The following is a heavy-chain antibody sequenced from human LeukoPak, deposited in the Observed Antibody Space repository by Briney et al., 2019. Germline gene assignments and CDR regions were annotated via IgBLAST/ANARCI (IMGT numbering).Heavy chain of an antibody. CDR1: GFTFSSYW. D-gene: IGHD5-12*01. Sequence: GGSLRLSCAASGFTFSSYWMHWVRQAPGKGLVWVSRINSDGSSTSYADSVKGRFTISRDNAKNTLYLQMNSLRAEDTAVYYCARGPDIVATITGYYYYYGMDVWGQGTTVTVSS. J-gene: IGHJ6*02. V-gene: IGHV3-74*01. CDR3: ARGPDIVATITGYYYYYGMDV. CDR2: INSDGSST.